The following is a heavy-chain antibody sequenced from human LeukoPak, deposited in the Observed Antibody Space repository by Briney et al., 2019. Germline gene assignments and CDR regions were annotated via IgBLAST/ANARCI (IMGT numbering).Heavy chain of an antibody. CDR3: ARGRSNYYGMDV. Sequence: SETLSLTCAVYGGSFSGYYWSWIRQPPGKGLEWIGEINHSGSTNYSPSLKSRVTMSVDTSKNLFSLKVSSVTAADTAVYYCARGRSNYYGMDVWGQGTTVTVSS. D-gene: IGHD1-26*01. V-gene: IGHV4-34*01. CDR1: GGSFSGYY. J-gene: IGHJ6*02. CDR2: INHSGST.